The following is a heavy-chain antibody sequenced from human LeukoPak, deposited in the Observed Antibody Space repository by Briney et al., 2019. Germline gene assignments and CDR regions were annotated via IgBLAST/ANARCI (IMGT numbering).Heavy chain of an antibody. V-gene: IGHV3-23*01. CDR1: GLTFSSYA. J-gene: IGHJ4*02. CDR2: IRGSGYST. D-gene: IGHD3-9*01. Sequence: GGSLRLSCAASGLTFSSYAMSWVRQAPGKGLEWVSAIRGSGYSTYYADSVNGRFTISRDNSKNTLYLQMNSLRAEDTAVYYCAKGRYSDWFGVDYWGQGTLVTVSS. CDR3: AKGRYSDWFGVDY.